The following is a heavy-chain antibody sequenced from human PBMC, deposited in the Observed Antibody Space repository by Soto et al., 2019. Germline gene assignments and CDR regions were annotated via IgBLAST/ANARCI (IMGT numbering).Heavy chain of an antibody. Sequence: QVQLMQSGAEVKKPGASVKVSCKASGYTFTNYGFSWVRQAPGQGLEWMGWINAYNGNTNYAQKFQGRGTVTTDTSTSTGNREGRSLRSDDTAVYYCGRGGGGDYAFEYWGRGTLVTVSS. J-gene: IGHJ4*02. D-gene: IGHD4-17*01. CDR3: GRGGGGDYAFEY. V-gene: IGHV1-18*01. CDR2: INAYNGNT. CDR1: GYTFTNYG.